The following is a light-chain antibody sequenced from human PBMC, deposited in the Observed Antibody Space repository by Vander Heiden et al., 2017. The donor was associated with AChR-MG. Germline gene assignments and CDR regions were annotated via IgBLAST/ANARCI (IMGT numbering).Light chain of an antibody. J-gene: IGKJ1*01. V-gene: IGKV2-28*01. CDR2: VSA. CDR3: RQALQMPWT. Sequence: IVMTQSALSLPVTPGEPASISCRSTHTLLHTNGYNYLDWYLQKPGQSPQLLVYVSANRASGVPDRVSGSGAGTDLTLKISRVEDDEVGVYKGRQALQMPWTCGQGTKVEIK. CDR1: HTLLHTNGYNY.